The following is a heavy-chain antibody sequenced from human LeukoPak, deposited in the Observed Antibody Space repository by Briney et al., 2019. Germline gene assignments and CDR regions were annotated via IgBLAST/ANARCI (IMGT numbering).Heavy chain of an antibody. CDR2: IYYSGST. J-gene: IGHJ6*02. CDR3: ASVPHITMVRGVTNRYYYYYGMDV. Sequence: KPSETLSLTCTVSGGSISSYYWSWIRQPPGKGLEWTGYIYYSGSTNYNPSLKSRVTISVDTSKNQFSLKLGSVTAADTAVYYCASVPHITMVRGVTNRYYYYYGMDVWGQGTTVTVSS. CDR1: GGSISSYY. D-gene: IGHD3-10*01. V-gene: IGHV4-59*08.